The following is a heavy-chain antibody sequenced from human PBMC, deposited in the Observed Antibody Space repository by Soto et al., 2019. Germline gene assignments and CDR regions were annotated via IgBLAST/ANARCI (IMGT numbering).Heavy chain of an antibody. CDR3: AGVSANGGEYDY. J-gene: IGHJ4*02. CDR2: SYYSGST. D-gene: IGHD2-8*01. Sequence: SETLSLTSTVSGGSISSYYWSWIRQPPGTGLEWIGYSYYSGSTTYTPSLKSRGTISADTSKNQFSLKQRSVTAPDTPVYYCAGVSANGGEYDYCGQGPLGTVSS. CDR1: GGSISSYY. V-gene: IGHV4-59*01.